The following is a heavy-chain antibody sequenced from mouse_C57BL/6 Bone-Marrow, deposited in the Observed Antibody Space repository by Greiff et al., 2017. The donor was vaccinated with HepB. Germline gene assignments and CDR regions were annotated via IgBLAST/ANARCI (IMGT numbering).Heavy chain of an antibody. V-gene: IGHV1-39*01. CDR1: GYSFTDYN. J-gene: IGHJ3*01. Sequence: EVQLQQSGPELVKPGASVKISCKASGYSFTDYNMNWVKQSNGKSLEWIGVINPNYGTTSYNQKFKGKATLTVDQSSSTAYMQLNSLTSEDSAVYYCARGRITTVVEDWFAYWGQGTLVTVSA. CDR2: INPNYGTT. CDR3: ARGRITTVVEDWFAY. D-gene: IGHD1-1*01.